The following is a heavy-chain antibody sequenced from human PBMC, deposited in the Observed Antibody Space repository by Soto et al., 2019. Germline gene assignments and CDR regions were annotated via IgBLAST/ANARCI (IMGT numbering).Heavy chain of an antibody. D-gene: IGHD1-26*01. CDR1: CGPISGHY. CDR3: ARYTGSYYSY. Sequence: SETLSLTCTVSCGPISGHYWSWVRQPLGKGLEWIGCIHYTGSTDYNPSLKSRVTISVDTSNNQFSLNLISVTAADTAVYYCARYTGSYYSYWGQGTLVTVSS. CDR2: IHYTGST. V-gene: IGHV4-59*11. J-gene: IGHJ4*02.